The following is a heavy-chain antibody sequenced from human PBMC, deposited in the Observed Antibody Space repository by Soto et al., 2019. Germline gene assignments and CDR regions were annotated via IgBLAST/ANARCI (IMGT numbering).Heavy chain of an antibody. CDR1: GVTLSSYA. V-gene: IGHV1-69*13. CDR2: IIPIFVTA. CDR3: ARNLMTTVTIFDY. D-gene: IGHD4-17*01. J-gene: IGHJ4*02. Sequence: SVKVSSKASGVTLSSYAISWVRQAPGQGLEWMGGIIPIFVTANYAQKFQGRVTITADESTSTAYMELSSLRSEDTAVYYCARNLMTTVTIFDYWGQGTLVTVSS.